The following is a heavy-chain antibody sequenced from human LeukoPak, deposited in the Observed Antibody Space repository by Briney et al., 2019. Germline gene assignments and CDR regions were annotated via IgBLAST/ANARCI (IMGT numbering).Heavy chain of an antibody. D-gene: IGHD1-26*01. Sequence: SETLSLTCTVSGGSISSSSYYWGWIRQPPGKGLEWIGSIYYSGSTYYNPSLKSRVTISVDTSKNQFSLKLSSVTAADTAVYYCAREGSYYDYWGQGTLVTVSS. V-gene: IGHV4-39*07. J-gene: IGHJ4*02. CDR1: GGSISSSSYY. CDR2: IYYSGST. CDR3: AREGSYYDY.